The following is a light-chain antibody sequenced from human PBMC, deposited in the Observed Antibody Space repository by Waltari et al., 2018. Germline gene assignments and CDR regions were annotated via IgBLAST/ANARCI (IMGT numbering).Light chain of an antibody. CDR1: SSDVGSYNH. CDR2: EVS. Sequence: QSALTQPASVSGSPGQSITISCTGSSSDVGSYNHVSWYQQRPNKAPEVIIYEVSKPPSGLSKRFSGSKSGNTASLTISGLQAEDEADYYCCSYAGSSSFVIFGGGTKLTVL. J-gene: IGLJ2*01. V-gene: IGLV2-23*02. CDR3: CSYAGSSSFVI.